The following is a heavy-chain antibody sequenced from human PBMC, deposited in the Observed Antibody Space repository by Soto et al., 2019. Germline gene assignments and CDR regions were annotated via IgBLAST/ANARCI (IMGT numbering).Heavy chain of an antibody. D-gene: IGHD1-1*01. V-gene: IGHV1-69*02. J-gene: IGHJ4*02. CDR2: IIPILGIA. CDR1: GGTFSSYT. Sequence: QVQLVQSGAEVKKPGSSVKVSCKASGGTFSSYTISWVRQAPGQGLEWMGRIIPILGIANYAQKFQGRVTITADKSTSTAYMELSSLRSEDTAVYYCARPAAGWNDVLVYWGQGTLVTVSS. CDR3: ARPAAGWNDVLVY.